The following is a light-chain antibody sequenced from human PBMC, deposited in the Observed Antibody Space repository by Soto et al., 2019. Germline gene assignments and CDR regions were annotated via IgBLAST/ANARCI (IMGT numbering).Light chain of an antibody. CDR2: GAS. CDR3: QQYGTSPPT. V-gene: IGKV3-20*01. CDR1: QSVSSNF. J-gene: IGKJ1*01. Sequence: EIVLTQSPGTLSLSPGERATLSCKASQSVSSNFLAWYQRKPGQAPRLLIYGASCRATDIPYRFSGSGSGTRFTLTITRLEPEDFAVYYCQQYGTSPPTFGQGTKVEI.